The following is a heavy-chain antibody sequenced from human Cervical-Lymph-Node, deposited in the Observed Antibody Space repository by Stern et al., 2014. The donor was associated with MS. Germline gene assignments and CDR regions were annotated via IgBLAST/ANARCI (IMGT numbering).Heavy chain of an antibody. V-gene: IGHV1-2*06. CDR3: AREATRIVVGIDY. D-gene: IGHD3-22*01. CDR2: LHPNSDDP. J-gene: IGHJ4*02. Sequence: QVQLVQSGTKMQKPGASVKGSCKASGYTFTAFFIHWVRQVPGQGLEWMGRLHPNSDDPTYAKNFQDRVTLTRDTSNGTAKLEVSILPSADTAVYYCAREATRIVVGIDYWGQGTQVTVSS. CDR1: GYTFTAFF.